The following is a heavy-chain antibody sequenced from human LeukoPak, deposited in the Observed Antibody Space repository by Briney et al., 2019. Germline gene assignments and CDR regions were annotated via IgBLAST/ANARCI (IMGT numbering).Heavy chain of an antibody. CDR2: ISINGGST. V-gene: IGHV3-64D*09. Sequence: GGSLRLSCSAAGFTFSSYDMYWVRQAPGKGLEYVSAISINGGSTYYADSVKGRFTISRDNSKNTLYLQMSSLRVEDTAVYYCVNDGSGGYDHDYWGQGTLVTVSS. CDR1: GFTFSSYD. CDR3: VNDGSGGYDHDY. J-gene: IGHJ4*02. D-gene: IGHD5-12*01.